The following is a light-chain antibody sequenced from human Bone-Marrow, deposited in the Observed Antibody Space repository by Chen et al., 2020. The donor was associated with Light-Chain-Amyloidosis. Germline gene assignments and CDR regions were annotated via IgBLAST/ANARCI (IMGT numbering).Light chain of an antibody. Sequence: EIVLTQSPGTLSLSPGEGANLSCRASQTISSNYLTWYHQKFGQAPRLLIYGSSSRATGIPDRFTGSGSETDFTLTINRLEPEDFAMYCCQQYGTSPLTFGGGTKVEIK. V-gene: IGKV3-20*01. CDR3: QQYGTSPLT. CDR1: QTISSNY. J-gene: IGKJ4*01. CDR2: GSS.